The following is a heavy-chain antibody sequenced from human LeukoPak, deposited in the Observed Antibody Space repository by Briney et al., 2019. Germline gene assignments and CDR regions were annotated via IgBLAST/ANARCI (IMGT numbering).Heavy chain of an antibody. CDR3: ASGGSYLFDY. J-gene: IGHJ4*02. Sequence: PSETLSLTCAVYGGSFSGYYWSGIRQPPGKGLEWIGEINHSGSTNYNPSLKSRVTISVDTPKNQFSLKRSSVTAADTAVYYCASGGSYLFDYWGQGTLVTVSS. V-gene: IGHV4-34*01. CDR1: GGSFSGYY. CDR2: INHSGST. D-gene: IGHD1-26*01.